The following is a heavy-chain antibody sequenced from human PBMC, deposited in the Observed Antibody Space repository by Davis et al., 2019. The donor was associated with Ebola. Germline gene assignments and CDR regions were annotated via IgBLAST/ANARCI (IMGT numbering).Heavy chain of an antibody. CDR3: AGHRWTGSGTYNHMREYYAMEV. CDR1: GGSVGTSSYY. Sequence: PSETLSLTCSVSGGSVGTSSYYWGWIRQPPGKGLEWIGSTYYSGHTFYNTSLESRVTIFVDTSENQFSLRLSSVTAADTAVYYCAGHRWTGSGTYNHMREYYAMEVWGQGTTVTISS. J-gene: IGHJ6*02. V-gene: IGHV4-39*01. D-gene: IGHD3-10*01. CDR2: TYYSGHT.